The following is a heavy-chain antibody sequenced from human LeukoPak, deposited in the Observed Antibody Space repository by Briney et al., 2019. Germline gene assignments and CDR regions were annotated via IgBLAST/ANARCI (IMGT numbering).Heavy chain of an antibody. J-gene: IGHJ4*02. Sequence: ASVKVSCKASGYTFTSYGISWVRQAPGQGLEWMGWISGYNGNTNYAQNLQGRVTMTTDTSTSTAYMELRSLRSDDTAVYYCARASVDSSGYYYYFDYWGQGTLVTVSS. CDR1: GYTFTSYG. CDR2: ISGYNGNT. CDR3: ARASVDSSGYYYYFDY. V-gene: IGHV1-18*01. D-gene: IGHD3-22*01.